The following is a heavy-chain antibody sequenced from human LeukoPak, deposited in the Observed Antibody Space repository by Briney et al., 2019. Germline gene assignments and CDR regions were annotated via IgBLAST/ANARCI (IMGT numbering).Heavy chain of an antibody. CDR2: IIPILGIA. V-gene: IGHV1-69*04. CDR1: GYTFTSYY. CDR3: ARADRVSGSYYY. Sequence: SVKVSCKASGYTFTSYYMHWVRQAPGQGLEWMGRIIPILGIANYAQKFQGRVTITADKSTSTAYMELSSLRSEDTAVYYCARADRVSGSYYYWGQRTLVTVSS. J-gene: IGHJ4*02. D-gene: IGHD1-26*01.